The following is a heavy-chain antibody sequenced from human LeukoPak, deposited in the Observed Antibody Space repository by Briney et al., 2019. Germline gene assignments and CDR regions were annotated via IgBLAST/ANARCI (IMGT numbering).Heavy chain of an antibody. Sequence: GGSPRLSCAASGFTVSSNYMSWVRQAPGKGLEWASVIYSGGSTYYADSVKGRFTISRDSAKNSLYLQMNSLRAEDTAVYYCARAPTYYYDSSGYMPDYWGQGTLVTVSS. J-gene: IGHJ4*02. V-gene: IGHV3-66*01. CDR1: GFTVSSNY. CDR2: IYSGGST. D-gene: IGHD3-22*01. CDR3: ARAPTYYYDSSGYMPDY.